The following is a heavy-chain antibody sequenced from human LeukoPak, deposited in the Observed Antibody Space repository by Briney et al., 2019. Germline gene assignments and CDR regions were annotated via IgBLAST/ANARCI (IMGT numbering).Heavy chain of an antibody. J-gene: IGHJ5*02. D-gene: IGHD3-10*01. CDR3: ARGRITMVRGVIITCWFDP. Sequence: ASVKVSCKASGYTFTGYYMHWVRQAPGQGLEWMGWTNPNSGGTNYAQKFQGRVTMTRDTSISTAYMELSRLRSDDTAVYYCARGRITMVRGVIITCWFDPWGQGTLVTVSS. CDR1: GYTFTGYY. V-gene: IGHV1-2*02. CDR2: TNPNSGGT.